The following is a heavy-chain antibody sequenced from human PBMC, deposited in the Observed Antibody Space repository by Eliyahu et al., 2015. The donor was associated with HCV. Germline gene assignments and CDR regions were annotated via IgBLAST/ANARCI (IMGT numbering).Heavy chain of an antibody. J-gene: IGHJ5*02. CDR1: GYSFTSYW. Sequence: EVQLVQSGAEVKKPGESLRISCKGSGYSFTSYWISWVRQMPGKGLEWMGRIDPGDSYTNYSPSFQGHVTISADKSISTAYLQWSSLKASDTAMYYCARQVGYSSGWWTFDPWGQGTLVTVSS. CDR2: IDPGDSYT. D-gene: IGHD6-19*01. V-gene: IGHV5-10-1*03. CDR3: ARQVGYSSGWWTFDP.